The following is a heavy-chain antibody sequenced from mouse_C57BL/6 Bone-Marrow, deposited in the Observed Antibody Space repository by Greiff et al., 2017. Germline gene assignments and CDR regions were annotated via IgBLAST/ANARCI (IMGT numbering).Heavy chain of an antibody. CDR1: GFTFSDYG. CDR2: ISSGSSTI. J-gene: IGHJ3*01. CDR3: ARDYYGSSPPFAY. Sequence: EVKLMESGGGLVKPGGSLKLSCAASGFTFSDYGMHWVRQAPEKGLEWVAYISSGSSTIYYADTVKGRFTISRDNAKNTLFLQMTSLRSEDTAMYYCARDYYGSSPPFAYWGQGTLVTVSA. V-gene: IGHV5-17*01. D-gene: IGHD1-1*01.